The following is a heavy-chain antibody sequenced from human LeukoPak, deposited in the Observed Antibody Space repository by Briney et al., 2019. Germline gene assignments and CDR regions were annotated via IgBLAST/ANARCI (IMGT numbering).Heavy chain of an antibody. CDR2: IKQDGSQR. CDR3: ARDPAIQAWLSAYYFDY. CDR1: GFTFSKYW. D-gene: IGHD5-18*01. Sequence: GGSLRLSCAASGFTFSKYWMTWVRQAPGKGLEWVANIKQDGSQRSYADSVRGRFTISRDNTKNSGYLQMSSLRAEDTTVYYCARDPAIQAWLSAYYFDYWGQGTLVTVSS. V-gene: IGHV3-7*01. J-gene: IGHJ4*02.